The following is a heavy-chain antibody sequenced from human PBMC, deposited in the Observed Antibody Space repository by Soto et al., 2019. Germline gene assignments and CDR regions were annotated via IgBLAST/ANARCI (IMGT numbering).Heavy chain of an antibody. V-gene: IGHV4-39*01. J-gene: IGHJ1*01. CDR2: IYYSGST. D-gene: IGHD3-22*01. CDR3: ARHLSNYYDSSGYFAEYFQH. Sequence: QLQLQESGPGLVKPSETLSLTCTVSGGSISSSSYYWGWIRQPPGKGLEWIGSIYYSGSTYYNPSLKSRVTISVDTSKNQFSLKLSSVTAADTAVYYCARHLSNYYDSSGYFAEYFQHWGQGTLVTVSS. CDR1: GGSISSSSYY.